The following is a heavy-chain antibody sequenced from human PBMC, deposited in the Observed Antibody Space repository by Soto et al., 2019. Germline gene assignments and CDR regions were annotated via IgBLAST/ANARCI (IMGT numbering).Heavy chain of an antibody. CDR3: ARDAESSLRYPYGMDV. CDR2: TFYRSEWHN. CDR1: GGSISSYY. J-gene: IGHJ6*02. Sequence: ASETLSLTCTVSGGSISSYYWSWIRQSPSRGLEWLGRTFYRSEWHNNYALSVKSRLNINPDTSKNQFSLHLSFVTPEDTAVYYCARDAESSLRYPYGMDVWGQGTTVTVSS. D-gene: IGHD2-2*02. V-gene: IGHV6-1*01.